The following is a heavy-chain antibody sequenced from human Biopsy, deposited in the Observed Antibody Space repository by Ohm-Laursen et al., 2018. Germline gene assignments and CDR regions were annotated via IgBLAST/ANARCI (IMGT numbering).Heavy chain of an antibody. V-gene: IGHV4-4*07. CDR3: AREDEGLLRALDL. CDR2: IYTIGDT. CDR1: GASMTGYF. Sequence: SETLSLTCTVSGASMTGYFWTWVRQPAGKGLEWIGHIYTIGDTTYNPSLESRVTMSLDTSENQFPLKMTSLTAADTAVYFCAREDEGLLRALDLWGQGTMVTVSS. D-gene: IGHD3-3*01. J-gene: IGHJ3*01.